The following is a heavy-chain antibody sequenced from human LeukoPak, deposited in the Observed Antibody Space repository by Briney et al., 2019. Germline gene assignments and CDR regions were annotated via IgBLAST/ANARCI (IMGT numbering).Heavy chain of an antibody. D-gene: IGHD2-8*01. CDR3: AKLWIYCTNGVCYQQPDYYYXXXXXX. CDR1: GFTFSSYG. Sequence: PGGSLRLSCAASGFTFSSYGMHWVRQAPGKGLEWVAVISYDGSNKYYADSEEGRFTISRDNSKNTLYLQMNSLRAEDTAVYYCAKLWIYCTNGVCYQQPDYYYXXXXXXWXXXTTXTVS. V-gene: IGHV3-30*18. CDR2: ISYDGSNK. J-gene: IGHJ6*03.